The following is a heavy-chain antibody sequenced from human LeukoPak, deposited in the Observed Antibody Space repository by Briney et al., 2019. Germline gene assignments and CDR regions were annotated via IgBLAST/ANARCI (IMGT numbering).Heavy chain of an antibody. Sequence: VSVKVSCKASGYTFTSYGISWVRQAPGQGLEWMGWISAYNGNTNYAQKLQGRVTMTIDTSTSTAYMELRSLRSDDTAVYYCARDGYDCSSTSCFEYFQHWGQGTLVTASS. J-gene: IGHJ1*01. V-gene: IGHV1-18*01. D-gene: IGHD2-2*01. CDR3: ARDGYDCSSTSCFEYFQH. CDR1: GYTFTSYG. CDR2: ISAYNGNT.